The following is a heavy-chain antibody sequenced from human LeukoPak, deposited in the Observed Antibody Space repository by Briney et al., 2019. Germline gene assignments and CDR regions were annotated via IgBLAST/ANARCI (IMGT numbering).Heavy chain of an antibody. CDR3: ARVFPRYYGMDV. J-gene: IGHJ6*02. CDR1: GYTFTSYD. V-gene: IGHV1-8*01. Sequence: ASVKVSCKASGYTFTSYDINWVRQATRQGLEWMGWMNPNSGDTGYAQKFQGRVTMTRNTSISTAYMELSSLRSEDTAVYYCARVFPRYYGMDVWGQGTTVTVSS. CDR2: MNPNSGDT. D-gene: IGHD2/OR15-2a*01.